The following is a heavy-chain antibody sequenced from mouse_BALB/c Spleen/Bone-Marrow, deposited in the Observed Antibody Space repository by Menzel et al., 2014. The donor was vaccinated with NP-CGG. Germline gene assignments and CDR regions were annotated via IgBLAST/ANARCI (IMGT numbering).Heavy chain of an antibody. CDR1: GYTFTNYW. J-gene: IGHJ3*01. Sequence: VHLVESGAELAKPRASVKMSCKASGYTFTNYWMHWVKQRPGQGLEWIGYIDPSTGYTEYNQKFKDKATLTADKSSSTAYMQLSSLTSEDSAVYYCARGGIYDGYSYWSQGTLVTVSA. CDR3: ARGGIYDGYSY. CDR2: IDPSTGYT. V-gene: IGHV1-7*01. D-gene: IGHD2-3*01.